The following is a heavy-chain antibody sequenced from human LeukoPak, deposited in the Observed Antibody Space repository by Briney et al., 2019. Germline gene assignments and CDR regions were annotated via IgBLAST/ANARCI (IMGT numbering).Heavy chain of an antibody. Sequence: GGSLRLSCAASGFTFSSYAMHWVRQAPGKGLEWVAVISYDGSNKYYADSVKGRFTISRDNSKNTLYLQMNSLRAEDTAVYYCAKAADALRAFDPWGQGTLVTVSS. CDR2: ISYDGSNK. CDR1: GFTFSSYA. D-gene: IGHD2-2*01. V-gene: IGHV3-30-3*01. CDR3: AKAADALRAFDP. J-gene: IGHJ5*02.